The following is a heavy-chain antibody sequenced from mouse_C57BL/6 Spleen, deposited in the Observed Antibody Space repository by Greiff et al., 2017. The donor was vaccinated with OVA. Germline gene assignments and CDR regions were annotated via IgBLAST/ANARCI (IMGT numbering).Heavy chain of an antibody. CDR1: GYSITSGYY. CDR3: ARDNLFAY. CDR2: ISYDGSN. J-gene: IGHJ3*01. Sequence: EVQLQQSGPGLVKPSQSLSLTCSVTGYSITSGYYWNWIRQFPGNKLEWMGYISYDGSNNYNPSLKNRISITRDTSKNQFFLKLNSVTTEDTATYYCARDNLFAYWGQGTLVTVSA. V-gene: IGHV3-6*01.